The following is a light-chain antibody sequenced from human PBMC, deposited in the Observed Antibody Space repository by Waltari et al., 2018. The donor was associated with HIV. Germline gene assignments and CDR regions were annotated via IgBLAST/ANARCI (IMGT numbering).Light chain of an antibody. CDR1: SSNIGTNT. CDR3: AAWDENLNGL. CDR2: SNN. Sequence: QSVLTQPPLASGTPGQRVTISCSGSSSNIGTNTVHWYHHLPGSAPKLLIYSNNQRPSGVPDRFSASKSGTSASLAISGLRSEDEAEYYCAAWDENLNGLFGGGTKLTVL. V-gene: IGLV1-44*01. J-gene: IGLJ3*02.